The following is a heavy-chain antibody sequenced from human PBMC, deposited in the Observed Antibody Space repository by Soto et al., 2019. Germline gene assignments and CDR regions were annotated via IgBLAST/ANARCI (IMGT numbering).Heavy chain of an antibody. V-gene: IGHV3-74*01. D-gene: IGHD3-10*01. CDR2: IKFDGTET. CDR3: TKGGPYYRVQFDY. CDR1: GFIFSSYW. J-gene: IGHJ4*02. Sequence: EVQLVESGGGLVQPGGSLRLSCAASGFIFSSYWMHWVRQAPGKGLVWVSRIKFDGTETYYEYSVKGRFTVSRDNARDTPYLQMDSLTAWDTALYYCTKGGPYYRVQFDYWCQGTLVTVSS.